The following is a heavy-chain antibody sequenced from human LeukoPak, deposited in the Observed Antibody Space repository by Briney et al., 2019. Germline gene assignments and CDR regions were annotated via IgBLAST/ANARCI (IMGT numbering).Heavy chain of an antibody. V-gene: IGHV3-74*01. CDR2: INTDGTVT. Sequence: PGGSLRPSCAASGFTFSKYWMLWVRQAPGKGLESVSRINTDGTVTTYADSVKGRFTVSRDNADNTMFLQMNSVRDEDTAVYYCARGLGYCTSTTCLLPFDYWGQGTLVTVSS. J-gene: IGHJ4*02. D-gene: IGHD2-2*01. CDR1: GFTFSKYW. CDR3: ARGLGYCTSTTCLLPFDY.